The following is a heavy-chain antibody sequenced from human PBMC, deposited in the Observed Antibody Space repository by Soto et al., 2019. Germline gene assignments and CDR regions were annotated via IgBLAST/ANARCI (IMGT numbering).Heavy chain of an antibody. V-gene: IGHV1-8*01. CDR1: GYTFTSYD. Sequence: ASVKVSCKASGYTFTSYDINWVRQATGQGLEWMGWMNPNSGNTGYAQKFQGRVTMTRNTSISTAYMELSSLRSEDTVVYYCARGGKSYSSGWYENWGLPYYHYMDVWGKGTTVTVSS. J-gene: IGHJ6*03. D-gene: IGHD6-19*01. CDR3: ARGGKSYSSGWYENWGLPYYHYMDV. CDR2: MNPNSGNT.